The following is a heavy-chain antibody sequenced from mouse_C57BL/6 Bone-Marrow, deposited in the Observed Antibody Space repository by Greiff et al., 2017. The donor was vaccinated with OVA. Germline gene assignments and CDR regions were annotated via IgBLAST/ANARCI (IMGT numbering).Heavy chain of an antibody. D-gene: IGHD1-1*01. CDR1: GYTFTDYN. V-gene: IGHV1-18*01. Sequence: EVQLQQSGPELVKPGASVKIPCKASGYTFTDYNMDWVKQSHGKSLEWIGDINPNNGGTIYNQKFKGKATLTVDKSSSTAYMELRSLTSEDTAVYYCARWDTTVVGPSWFAYWGQGTLVTVSA. CDR3: ARWDTTVVGPSWFAY. J-gene: IGHJ3*01. CDR2: INPNNGGT.